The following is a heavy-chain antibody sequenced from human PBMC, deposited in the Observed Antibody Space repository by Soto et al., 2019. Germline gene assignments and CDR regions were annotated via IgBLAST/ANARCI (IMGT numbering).Heavy chain of an antibody. CDR3: VRPVQVVASSLLNS. V-gene: IGHV4-39*01. J-gene: IGHJ5*02. CDR2: INYSGTT. Sequence: QLQLQESVPGLVKPSETLSLTCSSSSSRGYYWGWIRQPPGKRLEWIGIINYSGTTYYNPSLTSRVTISVETSKNQFSLTLTSVTAADTAVYYRVRPVQVVASSLLNSWGQGTLVTVSS. CDR1: SSRGYY. D-gene: IGHD2-8*01.